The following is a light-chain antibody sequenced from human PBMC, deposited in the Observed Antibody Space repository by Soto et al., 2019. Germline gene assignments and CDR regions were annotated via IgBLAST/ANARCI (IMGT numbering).Light chain of an antibody. CDR2: DAS. Sequence: ESVLTQSPGTLALSPGERATLSCRASQSVRNNYLAWYQQKPGQAPRLLIYDASSRSTDIPDRFSGSGSGTDFTLTISRLEPEDFAVYYCQQYGSSLTSTFGQGTKVETK. CDR1: QSVRNNY. V-gene: IGKV3-20*01. J-gene: IGKJ1*01. CDR3: QQYGSSLTST.